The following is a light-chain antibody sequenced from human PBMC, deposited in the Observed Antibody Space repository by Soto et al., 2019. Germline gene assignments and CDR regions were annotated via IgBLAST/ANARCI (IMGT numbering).Light chain of an antibody. Sequence: QSALTQPRSVSGSPGQSVTISCTGTSSDVGGHNYVSWYQQHPGKAPKLMIYDVNKRPSGVPDRFSGSKSGNTASLTISGLQAEDEADYYCCSYAGSYTLVFGTGTKVTLL. V-gene: IGLV2-11*01. CDR1: SSDVGGHNY. CDR3: CSYAGSYTLV. J-gene: IGLJ1*01. CDR2: DVN.